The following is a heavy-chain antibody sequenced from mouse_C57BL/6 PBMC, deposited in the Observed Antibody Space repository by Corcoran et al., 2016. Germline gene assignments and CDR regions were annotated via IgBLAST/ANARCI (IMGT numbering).Heavy chain of an antibody. V-gene: IGHV9-3*01. CDR1: GYTFTTYG. CDR2: INTYSGVP. CDR3: ARTLITTVVATGAMDY. Sequence: QIQLVQSGPELKKPGETVKISCKASGYTFTTYGMSWVKKAPGKGLKWMGWINTYSGVPTYADDFKGRFAFSLETSASTAYLQINNLKNEDTATYFCARTLITTVVATGAMDYWGQGTSVTVSS. D-gene: IGHD1-1*01. J-gene: IGHJ4*01.